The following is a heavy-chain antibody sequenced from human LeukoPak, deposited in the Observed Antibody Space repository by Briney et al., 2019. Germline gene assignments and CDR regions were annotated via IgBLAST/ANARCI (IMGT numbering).Heavy chain of an antibody. CDR2: ISAYNGNT. D-gene: IGHD4-17*01. CDR1: GYTFTSYG. Sequence: ASMKVSCKASGYTFTSYGISWVRQAPGQGLEWMGWISAYNGNTNYAQKLQGRVTMTTDTSTSTAYMELRSLRSDDTAVYYCARDRDYGDYNTQDLFVYWGQGTLVTVS. V-gene: IGHV1-18*04. CDR3: ARDRDYGDYNTQDLFVY. J-gene: IGHJ4*02.